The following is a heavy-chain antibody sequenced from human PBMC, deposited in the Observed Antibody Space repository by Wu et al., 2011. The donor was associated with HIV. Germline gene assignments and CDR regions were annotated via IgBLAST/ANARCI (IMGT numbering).Heavy chain of an antibody. V-gene: IGHV1-69*06. CDR3: AREGXGGLILIPALY. Sequence: TANYAXKFQGRVRITADKSTSTAYMELSSLKSEDTAVYYCAREGXGGLILIPALYWGQGTLVTVSS. D-gene: IGHD3-9*01. J-gene: IGHJ4*02. CDR2: TA.